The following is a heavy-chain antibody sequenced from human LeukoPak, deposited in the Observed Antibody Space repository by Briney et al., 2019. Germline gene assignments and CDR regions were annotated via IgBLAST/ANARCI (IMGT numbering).Heavy chain of an antibody. J-gene: IGHJ4*02. CDR2: ISSSNNYI. CDR3: ARRSPNYYFDY. Sequence: PGGSLRLSCAASGFTFSNYNMNWVCQAPGKGLEWVSSISSSNNYIYYADSVKGRFTISRDNAKNSLYLQMNSLRAEDTAVYYCARRSPNYYFDYWGQGTPVTVSS. V-gene: IGHV3-21*01. CDR1: GFTFSNYN.